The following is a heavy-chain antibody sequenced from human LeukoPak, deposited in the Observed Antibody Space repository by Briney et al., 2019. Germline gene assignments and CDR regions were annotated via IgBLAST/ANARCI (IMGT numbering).Heavy chain of an antibody. Sequence: GGALRLSCSASGFTFCSYAMHWVRQAPGKGLEYVSAISSNGGSTYYADSVKGRFTISRDNSKNTLYLQMSSLRAEDTAVYYCVSSGYSSGWFAYWGQGTLVTISS. J-gene: IGHJ4*02. D-gene: IGHD6-19*01. CDR3: VSSGYSSGWFAY. CDR2: ISSNGGST. V-gene: IGHV3-64D*06. CDR1: GFTFCSYA.